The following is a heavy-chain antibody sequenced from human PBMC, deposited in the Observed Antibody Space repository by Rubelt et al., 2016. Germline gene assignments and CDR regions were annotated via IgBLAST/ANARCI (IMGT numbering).Heavy chain of an antibody. Sequence: VQLVESGGGVVQPGRSLRLSCAASGFTFSRSWMTWVRQAPGKGLEWVANIHQDGGEKYYVDSVRGRFTVSRDNAKNSLYLQMNSLRVEDTAMYYCARSYRDTNLDLWGQGTLVTVPS. CDR1: GFTFSRSW. J-gene: IGHJ5*02. V-gene: IGHV3-7*01. D-gene: IGHD2-21*01. CDR2: IHQDGGEK. CDR3: ARSYRDTNLDL.